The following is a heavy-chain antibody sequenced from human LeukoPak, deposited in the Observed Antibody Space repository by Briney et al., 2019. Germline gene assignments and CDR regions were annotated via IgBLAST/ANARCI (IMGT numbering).Heavy chain of an antibody. Sequence: PSETLSLTCTVSGGSISSYYWSWIRQPPGKGLEWTGYIYYSGGTNYNPSLKSRVIISVDTSKNQFSLKLSSVTAADTAVYYCARAVAGTGWAFDIWGQGTMVTVSS. CDR3: ARAVAGTGWAFDI. V-gene: IGHV4-59*01. CDR1: GGSISSYY. J-gene: IGHJ3*02. CDR2: IYYSGGT. D-gene: IGHD6-19*01.